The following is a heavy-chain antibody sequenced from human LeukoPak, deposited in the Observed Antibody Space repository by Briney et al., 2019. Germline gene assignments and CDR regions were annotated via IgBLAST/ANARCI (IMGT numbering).Heavy chain of an antibody. CDR3: ARDLSGGPDYYDSSGWFWFDP. D-gene: IGHD3-22*01. CDR1: GGSISSSSYY. J-gene: IGHJ5*02. CDR2: IYYSGST. V-gene: IGHV4-39*07. Sequence: SETLSLTCTVSGGSISSSSYYWGGIRQPPGKGLEWIGSIYYSGSTYYNPSLKSRVTISVDTSKNQFSLKLSSVTAADTAVYYCARDLSGGPDYYDSSGWFWFDPWGQGALVTVSS.